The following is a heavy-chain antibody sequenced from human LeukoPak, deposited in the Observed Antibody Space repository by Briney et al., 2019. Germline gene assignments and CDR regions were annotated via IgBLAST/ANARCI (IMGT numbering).Heavy chain of an antibody. CDR3: AKWGDYDVLTGYYDPDY. V-gene: IGHV3-23*01. D-gene: IGHD3-9*01. CDR2: ITGSGGGT. Sequence: GASLRLSCAASGFTFSNYAMSWVRQAPGKGLEWVSAITGSGGGTYYADSVKDRFTISRDNSKNTLYLQMNSLRAEDTAVYYCAKWGDYDVLTGYYDPDYWGQGTLVTVSS. J-gene: IGHJ4*02. CDR1: GFTFSNYA.